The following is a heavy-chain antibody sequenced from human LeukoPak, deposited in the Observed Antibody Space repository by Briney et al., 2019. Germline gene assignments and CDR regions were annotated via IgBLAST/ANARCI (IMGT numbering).Heavy chain of an antibody. Sequence: GRSLRLSCAASGFTFSSYAMHWVRQAPGKGLEWVAVISYDGSNKYYADSVKGRFTISRDNSENTLYLQMNSLRAEDTAVYYCARDHLFAFDIWGQGTMVTVSS. J-gene: IGHJ3*02. CDR1: GFTFSSYA. CDR3: ARDHLFAFDI. CDR2: ISYDGSNK. V-gene: IGHV3-30-3*01.